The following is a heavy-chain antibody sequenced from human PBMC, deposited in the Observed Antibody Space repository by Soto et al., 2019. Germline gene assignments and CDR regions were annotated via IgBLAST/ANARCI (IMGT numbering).Heavy chain of an antibody. CDR2: ISCCGGST. J-gene: IGHJ4*02. Sequence: ESGGGVVQPGGSLRLSCEASGFNFKKFAMGWARQAPGEGLEWVSGISCCGGSTSYADSVKGRFTLARDDSKNTLSLHLNSLRFEDTARYFCAKADGEQWLIPHLDNWGQGTLVTVS. D-gene: IGHD6-19*01. V-gene: IGHV3-23*01. CDR3: AKADGEQWLIPHLDN. CDR1: GFNFKKFA.